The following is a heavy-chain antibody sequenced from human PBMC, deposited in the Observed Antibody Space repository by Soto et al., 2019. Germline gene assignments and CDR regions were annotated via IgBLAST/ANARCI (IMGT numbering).Heavy chain of an antibody. J-gene: IGHJ4*02. CDR2: TNQDGSEK. V-gene: IGHV3-7*04. Sequence: EVHLVESGGGLVQTGGSLRLSCAISESTVRRDWMNWVRQAPGKGLEWVAHTNQDGSEKYYVDSVKGRFTISRDNAKNSLYLQMNGLRAGDTAMYYCSGGVGDAFWGQGTLVTVSS. CDR1: ESTVRRDW. CDR3: SGGVGDAF. D-gene: IGHD1-26*01.